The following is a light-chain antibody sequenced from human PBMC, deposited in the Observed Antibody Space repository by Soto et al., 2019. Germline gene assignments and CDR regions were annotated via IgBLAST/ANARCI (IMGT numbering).Light chain of an antibody. CDR3: QQFGDSPMYT. CDR1: QSVSSSH. Sequence: EIVLTQSPGTLSSSPGERATLSCRASQSVSSSHLAWYQQKPGQAPRLLIYGASSRATGIPDRFSGSGSGTDFTLTLSRLEPEDFAVYFCQQFGDSPMYTFGQGTQLEI. V-gene: IGKV3-20*01. J-gene: IGKJ2*01. CDR2: GAS.